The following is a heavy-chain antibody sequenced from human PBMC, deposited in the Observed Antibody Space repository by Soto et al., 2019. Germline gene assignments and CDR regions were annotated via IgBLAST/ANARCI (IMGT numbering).Heavy chain of an antibody. CDR2: ISSSGSTI. CDR1: AFTFSSSE. CDR3: ARDHRGGYYYYGMDV. J-gene: IGHJ6*02. Sequence: GGALRLSCAASAFTFSSSEMKWVRPAPGKGLEWVSYISSSGSTIYYADSVKGRFTISRDNAKNSLYLQLNSLRAEDTAVYYCARDHRGGYYYYGMDVWGQGTTVTVSS. V-gene: IGHV3-48*03.